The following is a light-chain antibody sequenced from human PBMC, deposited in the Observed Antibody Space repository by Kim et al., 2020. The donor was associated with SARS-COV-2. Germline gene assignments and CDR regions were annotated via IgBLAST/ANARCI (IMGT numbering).Light chain of an antibody. V-gene: IGLV3-1*01. CDR1: KLGDKY. CDR2: QDT. Sequence: VSPGQPACITCAGDKLGDKYVCWYQQKPGQSPVLVIYQDTKRPSGIPGRFSGSKSGNTATLTIGGTQAMDEADYYCQAWDSGITYVFGTGTKFTVL. CDR3: QAWDSGITYV. J-gene: IGLJ1*01.